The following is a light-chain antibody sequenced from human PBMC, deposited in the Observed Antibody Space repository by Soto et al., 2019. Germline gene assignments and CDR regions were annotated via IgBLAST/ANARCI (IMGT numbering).Light chain of an antibody. J-gene: IGKJ4*01. V-gene: IGKV3-20*01. CDR2: GAS. CDR1: QSVSSSY. CDR3: QQYGSSPLT. Sequence: EVVLTQSPGTLSLSPGERATLSCRASQSVSSSYLAWYRQKPGQAPRLLIYGASSRATGIPDRFSGSGSGTDFTLTISRLEPEDFALYYYQQYGSSPLTFGGGTKVEIK.